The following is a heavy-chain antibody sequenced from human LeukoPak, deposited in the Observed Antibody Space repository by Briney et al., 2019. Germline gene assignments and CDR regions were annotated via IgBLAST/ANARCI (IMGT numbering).Heavy chain of an antibody. V-gene: IGHV5-51*01. CDR2: IYPGDSDT. Sequence: ASVKVSCKGSGYSFTSYWIGWVRQMPGKGLEWMGIIYPGDSDTRYSPSFQGQVTISAGKSISTAYLQWSSLKASDTAMYYCARQDYYDSSGYGDFDYWGQGTLVTVSS. CDR3: ARQDYYDSSGYGDFDY. CDR1: GYSFTSYW. J-gene: IGHJ4*02. D-gene: IGHD3-22*01.